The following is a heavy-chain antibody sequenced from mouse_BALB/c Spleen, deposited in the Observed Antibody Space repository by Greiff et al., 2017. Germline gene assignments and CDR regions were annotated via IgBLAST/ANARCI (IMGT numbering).Heavy chain of an antibody. Sequence: EVKLQESGPGLVKPSQSLSLTCSVTGYSITSGYYWNWIRQFPGNKLEWMGYISYDGSNNYNPSLKNRISITRDTSKNQFFLKLNSVTTEDTATYYCARKNYYSYAMDYWGQGTSVTVSS. CDR1: GYSITSGYY. CDR3: ARKNYYSYAMDY. V-gene: IGHV3-6*02. CDR2: ISYDGSN. D-gene: IGHD1-1*01. J-gene: IGHJ4*01.